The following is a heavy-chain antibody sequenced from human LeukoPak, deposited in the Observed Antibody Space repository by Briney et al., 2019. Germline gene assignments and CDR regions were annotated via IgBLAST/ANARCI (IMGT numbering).Heavy chain of an antibody. CDR3: ARHRFAWYDFDV. V-gene: IGHV4-59*08. CDR2: KYYAGST. J-gene: IGHJ3*01. CDR1: GASINDHY. D-gene: IGHD3-9*01. Sequence: PSETLSLTCTVSGASINDHYWSWIRQPPGRRLEWIGYKYYAGSTSTNPSLESRVTISVDTSKNQFSLNLYSVTAADTAVYYCARHRFAWYDFDVWGQGTRVTVS.